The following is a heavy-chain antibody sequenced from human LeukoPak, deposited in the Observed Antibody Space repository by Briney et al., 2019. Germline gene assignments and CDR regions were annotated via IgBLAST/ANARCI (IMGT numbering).Heavy chain of an antibody. CDR2: ISSSSSTI. Sequence: PGGSLRLSCAASGFTFSSYSMNWVRQAPGKGLEWVSYISSSSSTIYYADSVKGRFTISRDNAKNSLYLQMNSLRAEDTAFYYCARGYSSGCLDYWGQGSLVTVSS. D-gene: IGHD6-19*01. J-gene: IGHJ4*02. V-gene: IGHV3-48*04. CDR1: GFTFSSYS. CDR3: ARGYSSGCLDY.